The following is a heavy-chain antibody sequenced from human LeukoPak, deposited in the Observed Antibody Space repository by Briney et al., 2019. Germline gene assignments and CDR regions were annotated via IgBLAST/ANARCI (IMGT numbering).Heavy chain of an antibody. CDR3: ARNIVLMVYRLGGFDP. CDR2: INHSGST. J-gene: IGHJ5*02. Sequence: SETLSLTCAVYGGSFSGYYWSWTRQPPGKGLEWIGEINHSGSTNYNPSLKSRVTISVDTSKNQFSLKLSSVTAADTAVYYCARNIVLMVYRLGGFDPWGQGTLVTVSS. V-gene: IGHV4-34*01. CDR1: GGSFSGYY. D-gene: IGHD2-8*01.